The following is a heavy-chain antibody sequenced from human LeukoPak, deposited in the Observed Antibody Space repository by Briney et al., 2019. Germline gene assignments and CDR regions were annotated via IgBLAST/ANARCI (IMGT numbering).Heavy chain of an antibody. CDR3: AREGTPVVITHYYYYVMDV. D-gene: IGHD3-22*01. V-gene: IGHV3-11*04. CDR2: ISGSGSTI. J-gene: IGHJ6*02. CDR1: GFSFSDYY. Sequence: PGGSLRLSCAASGFSFSDYYMSWIRQAPGKGLEWVSYISGSGSTINYADSVKGRFTISRDNSKNTLYLQMNSLRAEDTAVYYCAREGTPVVITHYYYYVMDVWGQGTTVTVSS.